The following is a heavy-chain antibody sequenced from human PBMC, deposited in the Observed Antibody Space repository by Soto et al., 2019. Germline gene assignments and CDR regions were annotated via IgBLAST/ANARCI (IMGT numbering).Heavy chain of an antibody. CDR3: ARDLWFGVTPGGAGMR. Sequence: QVQLVQSGAEVKKPGASVKVSCKASGYTFTSYAMHWVRQAPGQRLEWMGWINAGNGNTKYSQKCQGRVAITRDTSARTASLELRSLRSVGTAVYYCARDLWFGVTPGGAGMRWGQGTLVTVSP. V-gene: IGHV1-3*01. CDR2: INAGNGNT. CDR1: GYTFTSYA. J-gene: IGHJ4*02. D-gene: IGHD3-10*01.